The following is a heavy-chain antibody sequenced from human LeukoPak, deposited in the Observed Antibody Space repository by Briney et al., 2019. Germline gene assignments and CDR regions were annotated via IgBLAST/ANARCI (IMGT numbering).Heavy chain of an antibody. D-gene: IGHD2-15*01. CDR1: GFTFSSYA. Sequence: GGSLRLSCAASGFTFSSYAISWVRQAPGQGLEWVSGISGSGDSTYYTDSVKGRFTISRDNSKNTLYLQMNSLRAEDTAVYYCAKTRGYCSGGACYSDYWGQGTLVTVSS. V-gene: IGHV3-23*01. CDR3: AKTRGYCSGGACYSDY. J-gene: IGHJ4*02. CDR2: ISGSGDST.